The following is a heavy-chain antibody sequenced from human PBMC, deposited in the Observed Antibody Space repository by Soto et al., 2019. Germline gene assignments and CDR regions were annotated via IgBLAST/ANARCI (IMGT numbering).Heavy chain of an antibody. J-gene: IGHJ4*02. V-gene: IGHV1-2*04. Sequence: ASVKVSCKASGYTFTGPYIQWVRQAPGQGLEWMGWISPKTGETEYAQKFQGWVTITRDTSINTAYMEVNRLKSNDSAVYYCARTRIQLWTPDYWGQGTQVTVS. D-gene: IGHD5-18*01. CDR2: ISPKTGET. CDR3: ARTRIQLWTPDY. CDR1: GYTFTGPY.